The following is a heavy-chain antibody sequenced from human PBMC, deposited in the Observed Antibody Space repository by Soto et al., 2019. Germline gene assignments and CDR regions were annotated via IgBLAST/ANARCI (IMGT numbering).Heavy chain of an antibody. CDR1: GFTFSGSA. V-gene: IGHV3-73*02. J-gene: IGHJ6*02. CDR2: IRSKANSYAT. D-gene: IGHD2-2*01. CDR3: TRHERDIVVVPAAYGMDV. Sequence: EVQLVESGGGLVQPGGSLKLSCAASGFTFSGSAMHWVRQASGKGLVWVGRIRSKANSYATAYAASVKGRFTISRDDSKNTAYLQMNSLKTEDTAVYYCTRHERDIVVVPAAYGMDVWGQGTTVTVSS.